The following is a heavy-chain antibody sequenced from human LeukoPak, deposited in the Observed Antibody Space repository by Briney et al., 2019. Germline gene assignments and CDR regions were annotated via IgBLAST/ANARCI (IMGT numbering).Heavy chain of an antibody. CDR3: ARSTAFDY. Sequence: VGSLRLSCAASGFTFSSYAMNWVRQAPGKGLEWLSTVSRSGGTTKYADSVKGRFTISRDNSKNALYLQMNSLRAEDTAIYYCARSTAFDYWGQGALVTASS. V-gene: IGHV3-23*01. CDR1: GFTFSSYA. D-gene: IGHD2-2*01. J-gene: IGHJ4*02. CDR2: VSRSGGTT.